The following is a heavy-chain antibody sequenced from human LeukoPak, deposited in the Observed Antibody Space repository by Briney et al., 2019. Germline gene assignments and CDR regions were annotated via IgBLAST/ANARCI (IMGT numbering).Heavy chain of an antibody. CDR1: GGSISSYY. CDR3: ARTPGATVTAVYYYYMDV. D-gene: IGHD4-17*01. V-gene: IGHV4-4*07. Sequence: SETLSLTCTVSGGSISSYYWSWIRQPAGKGLEWIGRIYTSGSTNYNPSLKSRVTLSVDTSKNQFSQKLSSVTAADTAVYYCARTPGATVTAVYYYYMDVWGKGTTVTVSS. J-gene: IGHJ6*03. CDR2: IYTSGST.